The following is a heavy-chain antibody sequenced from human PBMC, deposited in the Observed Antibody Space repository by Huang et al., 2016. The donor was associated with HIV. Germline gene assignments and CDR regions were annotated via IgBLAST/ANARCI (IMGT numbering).Heavy chain of an antibody. V-gene: IGHV3-11*04. CDR1: GFTFGDYY. CDR2: SGRAGNTI. D-gene: IGHD3-22*01. CDR3: ATGGPYYYDSSGYYKRATYFQY. J-gene: IGHJ1*01. Sequence: QVQLVESGGGLVKPGGSLRLSCAASGFTFGDYYMSWIRQAPGKGWEWVSYSGRAGNTIYYADSVRGRFTISRENAKRLLYLQMHSLRADDTAVYYCATGGPYYYDSSGYYKRATYFQYWGQGTLVTVSS.